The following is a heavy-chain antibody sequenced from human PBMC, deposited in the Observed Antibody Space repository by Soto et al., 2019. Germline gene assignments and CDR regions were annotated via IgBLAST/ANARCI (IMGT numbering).Heavy chain of an antibody. D-gene: IGHD3-16*01. J-gene: IGHJ5*02. CDR2: IYYSGST. V-gene: IGHV4-59*01. CDR3: ARALFGRSNRFDP. CDR1: GGSISSYY. Sequence: SETLSLTCTVSGGSISSYYWSWIRQPPGKGLEWIGYIYYSGSTNYNPSLKSRVTISVDTSKNQFSLKLSSVTAADTAVYYCARALFGRSNRFDPWGQGTLVTVSS.